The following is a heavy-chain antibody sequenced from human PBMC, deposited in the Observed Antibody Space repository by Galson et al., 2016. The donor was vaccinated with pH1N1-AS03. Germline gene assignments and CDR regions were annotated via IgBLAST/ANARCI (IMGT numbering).Heavy chain of an antibody. V-gene: IGHV1-69*04. CDR3: ARERDSSSSSIFVY. J-gene: IGHJ4*02. CDR2: IIPMLGRG. Sequence: SVKVSCKASGGTFSTNGFTWVRQAPGQGLEWMGRIIPMLGRGNYAQKFQGRVTIIADISTSTTYMELSNLTSEDTAIYYCARERDSSSSSIFVYWGQGTRVTVSS. D-gene: IGHD6-6*01. CDR1: GGTFSTNG.